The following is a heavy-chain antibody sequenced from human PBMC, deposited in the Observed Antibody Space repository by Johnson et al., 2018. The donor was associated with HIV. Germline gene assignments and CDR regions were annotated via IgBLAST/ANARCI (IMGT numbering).Heavy chain of an antibody. V-gene: IGHV3-30*03. CDR3: ASSWGNAFDI. Sequence: QMQLVESGGGVVQPGRSLRLSCAASGFTFSSYGMHWVRQAPGKGLEWVSVISYDGSSKYYADSVTGRFTVSRDKSKNTLYLQMKSLRPEDTAVYYCASSWGNAFDIWGQGTMVTVSS. CDR2: ISYDGSSK. J-gene: IGHJ3*02. CDR1: GFTFSSYG. D-gene: IGHD7-27*01.